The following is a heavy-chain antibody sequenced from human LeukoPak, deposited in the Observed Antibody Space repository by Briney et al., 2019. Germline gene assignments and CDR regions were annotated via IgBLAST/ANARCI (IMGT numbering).Heavy chain of an antibody. CDR2: ISGSGGST. D-gene: IGHD6-6*01. V-gene: IGHV3-23*01. Sequence: PGGSLRLSCAASGFTFSSYAMSWVRQAPGKGLEWVSLISGSGGSTYYADSVKGRFTISRDNSKNTLYLQMNSLKVVDTAVYYCAKDLSSSHVSEYFDYWGQGTLVTVSS. CDR1: GFTFSSYA. J-gene: IGHJ4*02. CDR3: AKDLSSSHVSEYFDY.